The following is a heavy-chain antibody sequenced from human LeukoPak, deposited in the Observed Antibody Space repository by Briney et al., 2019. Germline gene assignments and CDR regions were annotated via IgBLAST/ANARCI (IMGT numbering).Heavy chain of an antibody. CDR3: ARVLKGSRRPQNSGSYPARPVQDAFDI. CDR2: INHSGST. CDR1: GYSISSGYY. V-gene: IGHV4-38-2*02. J-gene: IGHJ3*02. D-gene: IGHD1-26*01. Sequence: SETLSLTCTVSGYSISSGYYWGWIRQPPGKGLEWIGEINHSGSTNCNPSLKSRVTISVDTSKNQFSLKLSSVTAADTAVYYCARVLKGSRRPQNSGSYPARPVQDAFDIWGQGTMVTVSS.